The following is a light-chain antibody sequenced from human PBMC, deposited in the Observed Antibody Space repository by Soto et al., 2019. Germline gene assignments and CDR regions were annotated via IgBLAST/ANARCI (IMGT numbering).Light chain of an antibody. CDR2: GAS. CDR3: QQYNNWPPVRGT. J-gene: IGKJ1*01. CDR1: QSVSSN. Sequence: EIVMTQSPATLSVSPGERATLSCRASQSVSSNLAWYQQKPGQAPRLLIYGASTRATGIPARFSGSGSGTEFTLTISSLQSEDFAVYYCQQYNNWPPVRGTFGQGTKVDIK. V-gene: IGKV3-15*01.